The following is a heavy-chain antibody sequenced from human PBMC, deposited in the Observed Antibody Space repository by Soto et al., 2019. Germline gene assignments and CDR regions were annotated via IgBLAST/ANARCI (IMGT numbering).Heavy chain of an antibody. J-gene: IGHJ4*02. Sequence: ASVKVSCKASGYTFSSYAMHWVRQAPGQRLEWMGWINAGYGNTKSSQKFQDRVTISRDTSASTAYMELTSLRSEDTAVYYCARDTADGTFDFWRQGQVIAVSS. CDR2: INAGYGNT. D-gene: IGHD1-1*01. V-gene: IGHV1-3*01. CDR3: ARDTADGTFDF. CDR1: GYTFSSYA.